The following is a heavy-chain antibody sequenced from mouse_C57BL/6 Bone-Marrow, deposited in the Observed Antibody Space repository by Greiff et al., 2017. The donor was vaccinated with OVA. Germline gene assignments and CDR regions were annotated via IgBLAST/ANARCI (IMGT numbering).Heavy chain of an antibody. CDR2: INPYNGGT. CDR1: GYTFTDYY. D-gene: IGHD1-1*01. J-gene: IGHJ2*01. V-gene: IGHV1-19*01. CDR3: ARVHYGSSYFDY. Sequence: VQLQQSGPVLVKPGASVKMSCKASGYTFTDYYMNWVKQSHGKSLEWIGVINPYNGGTSYNQKFKGKATLTVDKSSSTAYMELNSLTSEDSAVYYCARVHYGSSYFDYWGQGTTLTVSS.